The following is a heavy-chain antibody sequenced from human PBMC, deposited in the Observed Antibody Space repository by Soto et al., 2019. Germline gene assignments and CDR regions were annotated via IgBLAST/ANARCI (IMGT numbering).Heavy chain of an antibody. D-gene: IGHD6-13*01. CDR1: GYSFSSYW. CDR3: ARHESAAGHFDY. Sequence: PGESLKLSCKGSGYSFSSYWISWVSQMPGKGLEWMGRIDPSDSYTNYSPSFQGHVTISADKSISTAYLQWSSLKASDTAMYYCARHESAAGHFDYWGQGXLVTVYS. CDR2: IDPSDSYT. V-gene: IGHV5-10-1*01. J-gene: IGHJ4*02.